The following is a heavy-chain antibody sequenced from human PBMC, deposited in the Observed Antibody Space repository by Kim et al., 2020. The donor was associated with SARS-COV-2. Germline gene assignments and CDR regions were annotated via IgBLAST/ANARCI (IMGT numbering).Heavy chain of an antibody. CDR2: INHSGST. Sequence: SETLSLTCAVYGGSFSGYYWSWIRQPPGKGLEWIGEINHSGSTNYNPSLKSRVTISVDTSKNQFSLKLSSVTAADTAVYYCARGPVGDSRGRGWFDPWGQGTLVTVSS. CDR1: GGSFSGYY. CDR3: ARGPVGDSRGRGWFDP. V-gene: IGHV4-34*01. J-gene: IGHJ5*02. D-gene: IGHD4-17*01.